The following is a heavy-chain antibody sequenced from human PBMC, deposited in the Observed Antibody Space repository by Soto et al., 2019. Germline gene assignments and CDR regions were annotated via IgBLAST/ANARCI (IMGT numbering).Heavy chain of an antibody. D-gene: IGHD3-10*01. Sequence: SETLSLTCTVSGVSISDDNYYWSWIRQPPGKDLEWIGHIYNRGNTYNDPSLRSRLTLSLDTSKSQFSLNLNSVTAADTAVYYCAREGSGTDRWFDPWGQGTLVTVSS. J-gene: IGHJ5*02. CDR3: AREGSGTDRWFDP. V-gene: IGHV4-30-4*01. CDR2: IYNRGNT. CDR1: GVSISDDNYY.